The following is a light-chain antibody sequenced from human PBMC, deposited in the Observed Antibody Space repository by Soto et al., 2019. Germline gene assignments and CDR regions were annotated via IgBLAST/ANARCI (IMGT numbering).Light chain of an antibody. CDR1: QVMSSW. CDR3: QQYNSWPLT. Sequence: DIQMTQSPSSVSAAVGERVTITCRASQVMSSWLAWYQQKPGKAPKLLIFAASTLQSGVPSRFSGSGSRTDFTLTISSLQSEDFAVYYCQQYNSWPLTFGGGTKVEIK. V-gene: IGKV1D-12*01. CDR2: AAS. J-gene: IGKJ4*01.